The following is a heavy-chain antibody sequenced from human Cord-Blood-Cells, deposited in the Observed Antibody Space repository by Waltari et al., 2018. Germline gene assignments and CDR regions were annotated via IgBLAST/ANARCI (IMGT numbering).Heavy chain of an antibody. CDR3: ARHVGGSSTSCYDY. J-gene: IGHJ4*02. D-gene: IGHD2-2*01. V-gene: IGHV4-59*08. CDR2: IYSSGST. Sequence: QVQLQESGPGLVKPSETLSLTCTVSGGSISSYYWSWIRQPPGKGLEWIGYIYSSGSTNYNPSLKSRVTISVDTSKNQFSLKLSSVTAADTAVYYCARHVGGSSTSCYDYWGQGTLVTVSS. CDR1: GGSISSYY.